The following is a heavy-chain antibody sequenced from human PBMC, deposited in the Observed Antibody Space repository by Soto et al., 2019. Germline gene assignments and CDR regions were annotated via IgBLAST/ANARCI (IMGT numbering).Heavy chain of an antibody. Sequence: SETLSLTCTVSGGSISYDSYLSWIRQTPGKGLEWIGYIYHTGNTYYNPSLRSRVSISVDKSKSQFSLKLISVTAADTAVYFCARDEYQLLSSVSWFDSWGQGTLVTVSS. CDR3: ARDEYQLLSSVSWFDS. D-gene: IGHD2-2*01. CDR1: GGSISYDSY. J-gene: IGHJ5*01. V-gene: IGHV4-30-4*01. CDR2: IYHTGNT.